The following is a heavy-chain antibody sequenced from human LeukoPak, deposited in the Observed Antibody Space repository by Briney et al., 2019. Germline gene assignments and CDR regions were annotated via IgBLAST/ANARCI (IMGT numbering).Heavy chain of an antibody. CDR3: VRTKYYDFWSGYYPTS. J-gene: IGHJ5*02. CDR1: GGSISSGSYY. CDR2: IYTSGST. Sequence: SQTLSLTCTVSGGSISSGSYYWSWIRQPAGKGLEWIGRIYTSGSTNYNPSLKSRVTISVDTSKNQFSLKLSSVTAADTAVYYCVRTKYYDFWSGYYPTSWGQGTLVTVSS. V-gene: IGHV4-61*02. D-gene: IGHD3-3*01.